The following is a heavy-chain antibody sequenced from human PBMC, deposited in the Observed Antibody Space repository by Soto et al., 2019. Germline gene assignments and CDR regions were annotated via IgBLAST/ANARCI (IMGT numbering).Heavy chain of an antibody. Sequence: QLQLQESGPGLVKPSETLSLTCTVSGGSISSSSYYWGWIRQPPGKGLEWIGSIYYSGSTYYNPSLKSRVTISVDTSKNQFSLKLSSVTAADTAVYYCAMGQIAVAEWVAFDIWGQGTMVTVSS. CDR2: IYYSGST. D-gene: IGHD6-19*01. CDR1: GGSISSSSYY. CDR3: AMGQIAVAEWVAFDI. V-gene: IGHV4-39*01. J-gene: IGHJ3*02.